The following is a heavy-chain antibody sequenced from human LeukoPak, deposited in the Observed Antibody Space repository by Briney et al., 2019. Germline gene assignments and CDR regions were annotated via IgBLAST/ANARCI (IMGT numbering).Heavy chain of an antibody. D-gene: IGHD5-24*01. V-gene: IGHV4-34*01. CDR1: GGSVSSYY. CDR2: INHSGST. Sequence: SETLSLTCTVSGGSVSSYYWSWIRQPPGKGLEWIGEINHSGSTNYNPSLKSRVTISVDTSKNQFSLKLSSVTAADTAVYYCARGGDGYKIDYWGQGTLVTVSS. J-gene: IGHJ4*02. CDR3: ARGGDGYKIDY.